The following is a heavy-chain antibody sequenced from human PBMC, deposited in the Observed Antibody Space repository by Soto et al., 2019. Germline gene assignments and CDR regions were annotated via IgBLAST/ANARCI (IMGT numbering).Heavy chain of an antibody. D-gene: IGHD6-13*01. CDR2: IYYDGSNK. J-gene: IGHJ5*02. CDR3: ARNDIYSSSWYPGWLDP. V-gene: IGHV3-33*01. CDR1: GFTFSSYG. Sequence: QVQLVESGGGVVQPGRSLRLSCVVSGFTFSSYGMHWVRQAQGKGLEWVALIYYDGSNKYYAESVKGRFTISRDDSKKTLYLQINSQRAEETAIYYCARNDIYSSSWYPGWLDPWGQGTLVTVSS.